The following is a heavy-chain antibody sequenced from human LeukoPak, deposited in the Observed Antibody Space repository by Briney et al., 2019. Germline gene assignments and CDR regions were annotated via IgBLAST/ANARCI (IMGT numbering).Heavy chain of an antibody. D-gene: IGHD2-21*02. J-gene: IGHJ4*02. CDR2: INHSGST. Sequence: PSETLSLTCAVYGGSFSGYYWSWIRQPPGKGLEWIGEINHSGSTNYNPSLKSRVTISVDTSKNQFSLKLSSVTAADTAVYYCARRATVNDYWGQGTLVTVSS. V-gene: IGHV4-34*01. CDR1: GGSFSGYY. CDR3: ARRATVNDY.